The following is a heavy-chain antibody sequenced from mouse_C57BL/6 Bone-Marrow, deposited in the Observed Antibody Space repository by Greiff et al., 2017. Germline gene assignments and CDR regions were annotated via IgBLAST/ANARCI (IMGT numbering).Heavy chain of an antibody. V-gene: IGHV1-64*01. CDR2: IHPNSGST. Sequence: QVQLQQPGAELVKPGASVKLSCKASGYTFTSYWMHWVKQRPGQGLEWIGMIHPNSGSTNYNEKFKSKATLTVDKSSSTAYMRLSSLTSEDSAVYYCVYGYDDLYAMDYWGQGTSATVSS. J-gene: IGHJ4*01. CDR1: GYTFTSYW. D-gene: IGHD2-2*01. CDR3: VYGYDDLYAMDY.